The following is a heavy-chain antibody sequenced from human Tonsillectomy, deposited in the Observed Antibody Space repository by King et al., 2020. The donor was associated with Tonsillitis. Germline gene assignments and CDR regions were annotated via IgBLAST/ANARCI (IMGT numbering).Heavy chain of an antibody. Sequence: VQLVESGGGLVQPGGSLRLSCAASGFTFSTYGVNWVRQPPAKGLEWVSYISTSGTIYYADSVKCRFTISRDNAKNSLYLQMNSLRAEDTAVYYCTRDWAYWGQGTLVTVSS. CDR1: GFTFSTYG. V-gene: IGHV3-48*04. J-gene: IGHJ4*02. CDR3: TRDWAY. D-gene: IGHD3-16*01. CDR2: ISTSGTI.